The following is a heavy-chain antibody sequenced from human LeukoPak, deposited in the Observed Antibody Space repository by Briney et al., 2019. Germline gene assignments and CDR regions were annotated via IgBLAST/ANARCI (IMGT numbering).Heavy chain of an antibody. CDR1: GFTFSSYE. D-gene: IGHD3-22*01. Sequence: PGGSLRLSCAASGFTFSSYEMNWVRQAPGKGLEWVSYISSSGSTLYYADSVKGRFTISRDNAKNSLYLQMNSLRAEDTAVYYCASQYYYDSSGYYYWGQGTLVTVSS. V-gene: IGHV3-48*03. CDR3: ASQYYYDSSGYYY. CDR2: ISSSGSTL. J-gene: IGHJ4*02.